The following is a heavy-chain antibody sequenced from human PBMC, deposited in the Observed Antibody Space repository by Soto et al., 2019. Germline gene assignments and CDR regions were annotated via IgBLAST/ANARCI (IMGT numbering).Heavy chain of an antibody. CDR3: AKDTSGYGSGNGSRWFDY. CDR1: GFTFDDYA. Sequence: EVQLVESGGVVVQPGGSLRLSCAASGFTFDDYAMHWVRQAPGKGLEWVSLISWDGGSTYYADSVKGRFTISRDNSKNSLYLQMNSLRAEDTALYYCAKDTSGYGSGNGSRWFDYWGQGTLVTVSS. D-gene: IGHD3-10*01. V-gene: IGHV3-43D*04. CDR2: ISWDGGST. J-gene: IGHJ4*02.